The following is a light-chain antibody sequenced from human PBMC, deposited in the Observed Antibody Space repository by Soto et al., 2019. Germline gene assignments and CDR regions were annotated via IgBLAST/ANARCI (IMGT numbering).Light chain of an antibody. J-gene: IGKJ5*01. Sequence: IVMTQSPATLSVSPGQGATLSCRASQSVSTHLAWYQQIPGQAPRLLIYGTSTRAAGIPARFSGRGYGTEFNFTISSLQSEDFAVYHCQQYHDWPITFGQGTRLEIK. CDR3: QQYHDWPIT. V-gene: IGKV3-15*01. CDR1: QSVSTH. CDR2: GTS.